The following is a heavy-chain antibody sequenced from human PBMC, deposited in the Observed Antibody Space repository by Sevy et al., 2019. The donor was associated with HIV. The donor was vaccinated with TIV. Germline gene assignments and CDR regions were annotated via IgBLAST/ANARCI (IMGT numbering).Heavy chain of an antibody. Sequence: GGSLRLSCAASGFTFSSYAMSWVRQAPGKGLEWVSAISGSGGSTYYADSVKGRFSISRDNSKITQYLQMNSLRAEDTAVYYCAKFFNYYGSGSYYRGGGDYYYYGMDVWGQGTTVTVSS. CDR3: AKFFNYYGSGSYYRGGGDYYYYGMDV. V-gene: IGHV3-23*01. J-gene: IGHJ6*02. CDR2: ISGSGGST. CDR1: GFTFSSYA. D-gene: IGHD3-10*01.